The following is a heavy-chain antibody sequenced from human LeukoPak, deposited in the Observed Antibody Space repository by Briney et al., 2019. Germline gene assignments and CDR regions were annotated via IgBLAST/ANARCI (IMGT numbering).Heavy chain of an antibody. J-gene: IGHJ6*01. CDR3: ARGEYHYGSGSYVFPIMDV. CDR1: GGSISSYY. Sequence: ASETVSLTCTVSGGSISSYYWSWIRQPPGKGLEWIAYIYYSGSTSYNPSLKSRVTISVDTSKNQFSLKLSSVTAADTAVYHCARGEYHYGSGSYVFPIMDVWGQGTTVTVSS. V-gene: IGHV4-59*08. D-gene: IGHD3-10*01. CDR2: IYYSGST.